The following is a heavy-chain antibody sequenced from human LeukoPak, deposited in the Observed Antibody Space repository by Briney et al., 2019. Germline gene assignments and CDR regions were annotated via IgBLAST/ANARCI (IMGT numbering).Heavy chain of an antibody. V-gene: IGHV3-21*01. Sequence: GGSLRLSCAASGFTFSSYSMNWVRQAPGKGLEWVSSISSSSSYIYYAGSVQGRFTISRDNAKNSLYLQMNSLRAEDTAVYYCARDRGAPQDYYFDYWGQGTLVTVSS. J-gene: IGHJ4*02. CDR2: ISSSSSYI. CDR3: ARDRGAPQDYYFDY. CDR1: GFTFSSYS.